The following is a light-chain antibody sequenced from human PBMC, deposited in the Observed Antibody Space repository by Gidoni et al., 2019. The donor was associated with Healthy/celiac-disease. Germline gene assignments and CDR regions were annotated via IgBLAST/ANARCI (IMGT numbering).Light chain of an antibody. Sequence: DIQLTQSPSFLSASVGDRVTITCRASQGIRSYLAWYQQKPGKAPKLLIYAASTLQSGVPSRFSGSGSGTEFTLTISSLQPEDFATYYCQQFNSYPPGXTFGGGTKVEIK. CDR1: QGIRSY. V-gene: IGKV1-9*01. CDR3: QQFNSYPPGXT. J-gene: IGKJ4*01. CDR2: AAS.